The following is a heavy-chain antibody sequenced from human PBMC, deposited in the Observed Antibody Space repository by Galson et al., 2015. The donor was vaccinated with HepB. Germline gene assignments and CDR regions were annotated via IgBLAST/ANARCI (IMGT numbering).Heavy chain of an antibody. Sequence: QSGAEVKKPGESLKISCKGSGYNFSGYWIGWVRQMPGKGLEWLGVIYPADLGTRKSPFLPRQAPLLVDQYYTTASLQGCSLKASDTAVYYCARGTARNSLGENTYGLDYWGQGTLVTVSS. D-gene: IGHD5-18*01. CDR3: ARGTARNSLGENTYGLDY. V-gene: IGHV5-51*06. J-gene: IGHJ4*02. CDR1: GYNFSGYW. CDR2: IYPADLGT.